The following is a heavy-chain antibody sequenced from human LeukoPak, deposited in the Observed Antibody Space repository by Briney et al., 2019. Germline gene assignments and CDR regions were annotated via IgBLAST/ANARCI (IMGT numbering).Heavy chain of an antibody. CDR3: ARHSRWDTAMVTNDY. CDR1: GYSFTSYW. D-gene: IGHD5-18*01. V-gene: IGHV5-51*01. J-gene: IGHJ4*02. Sequence: GESLKISCKGSGYSFTSYWIGWVRQMPGKALEWMGSIYHGDSDTSYSPSFQGQVTISADKSITTAYLQWSSLKASATAMSYCARHSRWDTAMVTNDYWGQGTLVTVSS. CDR2: IYHGDSDT.